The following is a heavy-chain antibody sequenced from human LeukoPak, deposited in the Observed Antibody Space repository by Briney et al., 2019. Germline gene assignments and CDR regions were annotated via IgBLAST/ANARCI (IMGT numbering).Heavy chain of an antibody. CDR1: GFTFSTYA. Sequence: KPGGSLRLSCAASGFTFSTYAMSWVRQAPGKGLEWVSSIDYDSSHIYYAASVRGRFTISRDNARNSVYLQMNSLRVEDTAVYYCARDPLRYLRVGHYDYWGQGTLVAVSS. D-gene: IGHD3-9*01. V-gene: IGHV3-21*01. CDR2: IDYDSSHI. CDR3: ARDPLRYLRVGHYDY. J-gene: IGHJ4*02.